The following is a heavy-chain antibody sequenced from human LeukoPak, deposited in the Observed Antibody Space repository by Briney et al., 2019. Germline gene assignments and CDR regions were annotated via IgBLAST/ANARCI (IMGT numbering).Heavy chain of an antibody. J-gene: IGHJ4*02. CDR1: GFTFSNAW. D-gene: IGHD2-15*01. Sequence: GGSLRLSCAASGFTFSNAWMNWVRQAPGKGLQWVSTITSGGNTYYADSVKGRFTISRDNSKNTLYLQMNSLRAEDTAVYHCAKYCSGGNCYSGLYWGQGTLVTVSS. CDR3: AKYCSGGNCYSGLY. V-gene: IGHV3-23*01. CDR2: ITSGGNT.